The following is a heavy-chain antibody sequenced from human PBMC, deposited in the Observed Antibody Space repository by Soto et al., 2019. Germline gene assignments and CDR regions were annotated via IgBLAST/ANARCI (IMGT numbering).Heavy chain of an antibody. J-gene: IGHJ4*02. CDR3: PRTLCPLSRITRTTAY. CDR1: GGTFSSYT. Sequence: GASVKVSCKASGGTFSSYTISWVRQAPGEGLEWMGRIIPILGIANYAQKFQGRVTITADKSTSTAYMELSSLRSEDTAVYYCPRTLCPLSRITRTTAYWRPRTPVTASS. V-gene: IGHV1-69*02. CDR2: IIPILGIA. D-gene: IGHD1-7*01.